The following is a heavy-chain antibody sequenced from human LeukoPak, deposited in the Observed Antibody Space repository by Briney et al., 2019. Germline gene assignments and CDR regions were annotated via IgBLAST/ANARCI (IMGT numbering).Heavy chain of an antibody. CDR2: IIPIFATA. J-gene: IGHJ3*02. D-gene: IGHD1-20*01. Sequence: SVKVSCKASGGTFSTFAISWVRQAPGQGLEWMGGIIPIFATANHAEKFQGRVTITADQSTSTAYMELSSLRSEDTAVYYCVRDSLSITKTAAGDTFDIWGRGTMVTVSS. V-gene: IGHV1-69*13. CDR3: VRDSLSITKTAAGDTFDI. CDR1: GGTFSTFA.